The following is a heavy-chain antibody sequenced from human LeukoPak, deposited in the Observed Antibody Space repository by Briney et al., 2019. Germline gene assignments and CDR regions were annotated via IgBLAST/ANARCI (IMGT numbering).Heavy chain of an antibody. D-gene: IGHD1-14*01. V-gene: IGHV3-74*01. CDR3: VRGDNRDY. Sequence: GGSLRLSCAASGLMFNGYWMHWFRQVPGKGLVWVSEINPGGNKKNYADSVWGRFTVSRDNAKNSLFLLMNSLRVEDTSVYYCVRGDNRDYWGQGTLVTVSS. CDR1: GLMFNGYW. CDR2: INPGGNKK. J-gene: IGHJ4*02.